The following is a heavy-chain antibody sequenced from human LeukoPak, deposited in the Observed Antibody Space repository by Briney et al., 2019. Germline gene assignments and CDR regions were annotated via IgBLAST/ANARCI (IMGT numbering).Heavy chain of an antibody. CDR3: ARGDYYGSGSSLNFDY. Sequence: PSQTLSLTCTVSGGSISSYYWSWIRQPPGKGLEWIGYIYYSGSTNYNPSLKSRVTISVDTSKNQFSLKLSSVTAADTAVYYCARGDYYGSGSSLNFDYWGQGTLVTVSS. D-gene: IGHD3-10*01. CDR2: IYYSGST. J-gene: IGHJ4*02. CDR1: GGSISSYY. V-gene: IGHV4-59*01.